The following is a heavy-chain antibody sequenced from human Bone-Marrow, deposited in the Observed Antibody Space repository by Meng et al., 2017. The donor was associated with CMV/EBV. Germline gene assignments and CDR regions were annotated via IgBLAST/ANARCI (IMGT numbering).Heavy chain of an antibody. J-gene: IGHJ4*02. CDR2: FSQSGST. D-gene: IGHD2-15*01. CDR3: ATQDAFCSVF. CDR1: GGTITISNW. Sequence: SQTLSLTCAVSGGTITISNWWSWVRQPPGKGLEWIGEFSQSGSTNYSPSLKSRVTMSLDKSKNQFPLQLSSVTAADTAVYYCATQDAFCSVFWGQGALVTVSS. V-gene: IGHV4-4*02.